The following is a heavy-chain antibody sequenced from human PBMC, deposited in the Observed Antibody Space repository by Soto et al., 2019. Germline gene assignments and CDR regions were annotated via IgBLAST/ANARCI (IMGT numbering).Heavy chain of an antibody. CDR3: ARVLPYYDFWSGYWFDP. J-gene: IGHJ5*02. CDR1: GYTFTSYG. D-gene: IGHD3-3*01. CDR2: ISAYNGNT. V-gene: IGHV1-18*01. Sequence: ASVKVSCKASGYTFTSYGISWVRQAPGQGLEWMGWISAYNGNTNYAQKLQGRVTMTTDTSTSTAYMELRSLRSDDTAVYYCARVLPYYDFWSGYWFDPWGQGTLVTVSS.